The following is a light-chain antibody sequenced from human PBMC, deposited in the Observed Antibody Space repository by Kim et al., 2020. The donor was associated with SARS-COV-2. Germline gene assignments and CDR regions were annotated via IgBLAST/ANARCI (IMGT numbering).Light chain of an antibody. CDR3: SSYTSSSTRV. CDR1: SSDVGVYNY. V-gene: IGLV2-14*03. Sequence: GQSITVPCTGTSSDVGVYNYVTWYQKHPGKAPKLMIYDVSNRPSGVSNRFSGSKSGNTASLTISGLQAEDEADYYCSSYTSSSTRVFGGGTQLTVL. J-gene: IGLJ3*02. CDR2: DVS.